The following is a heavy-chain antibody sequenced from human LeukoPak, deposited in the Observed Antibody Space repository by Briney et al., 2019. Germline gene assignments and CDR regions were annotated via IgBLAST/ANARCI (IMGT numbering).Heavy chain of an antibody. CDR1: GFTFSSYE. J-gene: IGHJ4*02. Sequence: GGSLRLSCAASGFTFSSYEMNWVRQAPGKGLEWVSYISSSGSTIYYADSVKGRFTISRDNAKNSLDLQMNSLRADDTAVYYCARDTLGEGEDANYAVYYFDYWGQGTVVTVSS. CDR3: ARDTLGEGEDANYAVYYFDY. V-gene: IGHV3-48*03. CDR2: ISSSGSTI. D-gene: IGHD4/OR15-4a*01.